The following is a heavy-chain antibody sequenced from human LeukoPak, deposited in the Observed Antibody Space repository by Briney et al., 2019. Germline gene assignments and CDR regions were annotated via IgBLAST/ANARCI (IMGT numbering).Heavy chain of an antibody. CDR1: GYSISSGYY. V-gene: IGHV4-38-2*02. D-gene: IGHD2-2*02. Sequence: SETLSLTCTVSGYSISSGYYWGWIRQPPGKGLEWIGSIYHSGSTYYNPSLKSRVTISVDTSKNQFSLKLSSVTAADTAMYYCARHTETHYYYYYTDVWGKGTTVTVSS. CDR2: IYHSGST. J-gene: IGHJ6*03. CDR3: ARHTETHYYYYYTDV.